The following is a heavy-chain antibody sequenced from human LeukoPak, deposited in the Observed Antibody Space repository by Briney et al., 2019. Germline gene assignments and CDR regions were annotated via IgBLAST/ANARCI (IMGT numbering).Heavy chain of an antibody. J-gene: IGHJ4*02. D-gene: IGHD1-26*01. CDR3: ARDSGGYPGHFDY. V-gene: IGHV3-74*01. CDR1: GFTFSSYG. CDR2: LHSDGSNT. Sequence: GGSLRLSCAGSGFTFSSYGMSWVRQAPGKGQVWISRLHSDGSNTDYADSVKGRFTISRDNAKNTLYLQMNSLSAEDTAVYYCARDSGGYPGHFDYWGQGTLVTVSS.